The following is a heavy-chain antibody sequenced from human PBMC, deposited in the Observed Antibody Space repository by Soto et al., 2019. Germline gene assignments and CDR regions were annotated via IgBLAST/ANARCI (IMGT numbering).Heavy chain of an antibody. Sequence: EVQLVESGGGLVKPGGSLRLSCAASGFTFSNSWMSWVRQAPGKGLEWVADINPVESEKYYVDSVKGRFTVSRDNDKNSLYLQMNSLRVEDTALYDCARDSAWGSLNYWGLGTLVTVSS. D-gene: IGHD7-27*01. CDR3: ARDSAWGSLNY. CDR1: GFTFSNSW. J-gene: IGHJ4*02. V-gene: IGHV3-7*01. CDR2: INPVESEK.